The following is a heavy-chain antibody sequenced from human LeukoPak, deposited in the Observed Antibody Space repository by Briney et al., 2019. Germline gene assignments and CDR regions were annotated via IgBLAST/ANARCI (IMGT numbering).Heavy chain of an antibody. Sequence: SETLSLTCTVSGGSISSSSYYWGWIRQPPGKGLEWIGSIYYSGSTYYNPSLKSRVTISVDTSKNQFSLKLSSVTAADTAVYYCAGGVRSALNWFDPWGQGTLVTVSS. CDR2: IYYSGST. CDR3: AGGVRSALNWFDP. D-gene: IGHD3-16*01. CDR1: GGSISSSSYY. J-gene: IGHJ5*02. V-gene: IGHV4-39*07.